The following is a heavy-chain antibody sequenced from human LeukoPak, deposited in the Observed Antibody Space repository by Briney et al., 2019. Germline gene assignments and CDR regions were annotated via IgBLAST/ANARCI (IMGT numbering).Heavy chain of an antibody. CDR2: INTNTGNP. J-gene: IGHJ4*02. D-gene: IGHD6-13*01. V-gene: IGHV7-4-1*02. CDR3: ARGGAAAGKLPDY. Sequence: ASVKVSCKASGYTFISYGISWVRQAPGQGLEWMGWINTNTGNPTYAQGFTGRFVFSLDTSVSTAYLQISSLKAEDTAVYYCARGGAAAGKLPDYWGQGTLVTVSS. CDR1: GYTFISYG.